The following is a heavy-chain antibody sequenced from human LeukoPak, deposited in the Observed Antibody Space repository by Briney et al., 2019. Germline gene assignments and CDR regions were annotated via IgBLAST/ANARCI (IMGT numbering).Heavy chain of an antibody. CDR2: ISGSGGST. J-gene: IGHJ6*03. CDR3: AKGRSTPYCSSTSCYPDHYYYYMDV. D-gene: IGHD2-2*01. V-gene: IGHV3-23*01. Sequence: PGGSLRLSCAASGFTFSSYAMSWVRQAPGKGLEWVSAISGSGGSTYYADSVKGRFTISRDNSKNTLYLQMNSLRAEDTAVYYCAKGRSTPYCSSTSCYPDHYYYYMDVWGKGTTVTVSS. CDR1: GFTFSSYA.